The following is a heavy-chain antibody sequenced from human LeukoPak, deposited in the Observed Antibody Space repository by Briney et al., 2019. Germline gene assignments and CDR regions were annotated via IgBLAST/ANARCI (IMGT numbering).Heavy chain of an antibody. CDR3: ARGAYYSKDAMDV. V-gene: IGHV1-2*02. CDR2: INPNSGGT. J-gene: IGHJ6*03. CDR1: GYTFTGYY. Sequence: ASVKVSCKASGYTFTGYYMHWVRQAPGQGLERMGWINPNSGGTNYAQKFQGRVTMTRDTSTSTVYMELSSLRSEDTAVYYCARGAYYSKDAMDVWGKGTTVTVSS. D-gene: IGHD4-11*01.